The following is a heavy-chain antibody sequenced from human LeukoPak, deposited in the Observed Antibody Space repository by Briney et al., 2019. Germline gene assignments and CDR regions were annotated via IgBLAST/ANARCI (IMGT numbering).Heavy chain of an antibody. Sequence: SETLSLTCTVSGGSISSGSYYWSWIRQPAGKGLEWIGRIYTSGSTNYSPSLKSRVTISVDTSKNQFSLKLSSVTAADTAVYYCARDRSPNWFDPWGQGTLVTVSS. V-gene: IGHV4-61*02. CDR1: GGSISSGSYY. CDR2: IYTSGST. CDR3: ARDRSPNWFDP. J-gene: IGHJ5*02.